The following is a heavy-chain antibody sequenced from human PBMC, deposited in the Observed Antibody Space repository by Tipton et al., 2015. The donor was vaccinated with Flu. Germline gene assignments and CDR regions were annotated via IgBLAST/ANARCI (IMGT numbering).Heavy chain of an antibody. V-gene: IGHV1-46*01. D-gene: IGHD1-26*01. CDR2: INPSGGST. CDR1: GYTFTSYY. Sequence: QVQLVQSGAEVKKPGASVKVSCKASGYTFTSYYMHWVRQAPGQGLEWMGIINPSGGSTSYAQKFRGRVTMTRDTSTSTVYMELSSLRSEDTAVYYCARDAGSGSYYQPFDYWGQGTLVTVSS. J-gene: IGHJ4*02. CDR3: ARDAGSGSYYQPFDY.